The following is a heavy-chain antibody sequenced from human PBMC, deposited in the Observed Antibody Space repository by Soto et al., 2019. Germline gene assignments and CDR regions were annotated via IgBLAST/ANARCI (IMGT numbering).Heavy chain of an antibody. CDR2: IYCGGST. V-gene: IGHV4-30-4*01. CDR1: GDSICTGDYY. Sequence: QVQLQESGPGLVKPSQTLSLTCTVSGDSICTGDYYWSWIRQPPGKGLEWIGYIYCGGSTYYNPSLKSRVIISEDTSKNQFSLRLSSVTAADTAVYYCARHQRAVAGNFDYWGQGILVTVSS. J-gene: IGHJ4*02. CDR3: ARHQRAVAGNFDY. D-gene: IGHD6-19*01.